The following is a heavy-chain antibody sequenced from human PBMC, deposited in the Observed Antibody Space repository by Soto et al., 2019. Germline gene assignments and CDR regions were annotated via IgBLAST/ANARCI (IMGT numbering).Heavy chain of an antibody. CDR2: INHSGST. Sequence: SETLSLTCAVYGGSFSGYYWSWIRQPPGKGLEWIGEINHSGSTNYNPSLKSRVTISVDTSKNQFSLKLSFVTAADSAVYYCARSRNDYSDSMDTFDIWGQGTMVTVSS. J-gene: IGHJ3*02. V-gene: IGHV4-34*01. CDR3: ARSRNDYSDSMDTFDI. CDR1: GGSFSGYY. D-gene: IGHD4-17*01.